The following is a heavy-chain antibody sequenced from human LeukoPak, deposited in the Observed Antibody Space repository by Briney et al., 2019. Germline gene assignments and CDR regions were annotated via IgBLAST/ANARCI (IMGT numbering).Heavy chain of an antibody. CDR2: MNPNSGNT. Sequence: ASVKVSCKASGYTFSNHDINWVRQATGQGLEWMGWMNPNSGNTGYAQKFQGRPTITRDTSISTAYMELSSLRSDDTAVYYCVRMTVRGVISPWGQGTRVTVTS. V-gene: IGHV1-8*03. CDR1: GYTFSNHD. CDR3: VRMTVRGVISP. D-gene: IGHD3-10*01. J-gene: IGHJ5*02.